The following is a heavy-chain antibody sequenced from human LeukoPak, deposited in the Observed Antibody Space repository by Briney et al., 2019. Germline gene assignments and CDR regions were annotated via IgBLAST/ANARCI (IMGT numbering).Heavy chain of an antibody. D-gene: IGHD1-26*01. Sequence: GGSLRLSCAASGFAVSSNHMNWVRQAPGKGLEWVSVIFNGGSTYYADSVKGRFTFSRDNSKNTLYLQMNSLRAEDTAVYYCATSIVGLTYDEHFQHWGQGTLVTVSS. J-gene: IGHJ1*01. CDR2: IFNGGST. CDR1: GFAVSSNH. V-gene: IGHV3-53*01. CDR3: ATSIVGLTYDEHFQH.